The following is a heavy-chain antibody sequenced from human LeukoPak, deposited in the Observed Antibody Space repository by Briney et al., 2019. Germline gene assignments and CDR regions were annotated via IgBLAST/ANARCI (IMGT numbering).Heavy chain of an antibody. CDR3: AKDSKLMYYYDSSGYAWLDY. Sequence: PGGSLRLSCAASGFTFSSYAMSWVRQAPGKGLEWVSAISGSGGSTYYADSVKGRFTISRDNSKNTLYLQMNSLRAEDTAVYYCAKDSKLMYYYDSSGYAWLDYWGQGTLVTVSS. CDR1: GFTFSSYA. CDR2: ISGSGGST. J-gene: IGHJ4*02. V-gene: IGHV3-23*01. D-gene: IGHD3-22*01.